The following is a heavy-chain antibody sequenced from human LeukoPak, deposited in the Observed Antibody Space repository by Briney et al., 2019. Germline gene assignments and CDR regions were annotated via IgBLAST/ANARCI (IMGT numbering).Heavy chain of an antibody. CDR1: RFTLSDYH. V-gene: IGHV3-11*03. Sequence: GGSLRLSCAASRFTLSDYHMSWIRRAPGKGLEWLSYIGSSTSYTNYADSVKGRFTISRDNAKNSLYLQMNSLRDDDTAVYYCARRPQSLGWYFDLWGRGTLVTVSS. J-gene: IGHJ2*01. D-gene: IGHD3-16*01. CDR2: IGSSTSYT. CDR3: ARRPQSLGWYFDL.